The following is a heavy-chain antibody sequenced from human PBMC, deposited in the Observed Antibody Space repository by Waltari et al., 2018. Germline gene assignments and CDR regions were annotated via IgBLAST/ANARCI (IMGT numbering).Heavy chain of an antibody. D-gene: IGHD3-3*01. J-gene: IGHJ5*02. Sequence: QVQLQESGPGLVKPSETLSLTCTVSGGSISSHYWSWIRQPPGKGLEWIGYIYYSGSTNYNPSLKSRVTISVDTSKNQFSLKLSSVTAADTAVYYCAAYYDFWSGLNWFDPWGQGTLVTVSS. CDR2: IYYSGST. V-gene: IGHV4-59*11. CDR3: AAYYDFWSGLNWFDP. CDR1: GGSISSHY.